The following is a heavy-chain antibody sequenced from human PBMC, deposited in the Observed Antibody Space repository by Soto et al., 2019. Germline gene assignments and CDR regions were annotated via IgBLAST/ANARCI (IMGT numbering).Heavy chain of an antibody. V-gene: IGHV1-2*02. CDR3: AKELQRGMEV. CDR2: VHPNSGGT. CDR1: GYTFSVYH. D-gene: IGHD4-4*01. J-gene: IGHJ6*03. Sequence: QVHLVQSGAEVKQPGASVKVSCKASGYTFSVYHMHWVRQAPGQGLEWMGWVHPNSGGTNYAQSFEGTVTMTRDTSITTAYMELSRLTTEDTGVYYCAKELQRGMEVWGKGTKVTVSS.